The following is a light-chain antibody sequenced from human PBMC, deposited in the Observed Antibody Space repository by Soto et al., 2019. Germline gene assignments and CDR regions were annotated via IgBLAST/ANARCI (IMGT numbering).Light chain of an antibody. CDR2: DAS. V-gene: IGKV3-11*01. CDR3: QQRSTWPLT. J-gene: IGKJ4*01. Sequence: EIVVTQSPATPSLSPGERATLSCRASQSISSYLAWYQQKPGQAPRLLIYDASNRATGIPARFSGSGSGTDYTLTISSLEPEDFAVYYCQQRSTWPLTFGGGTKVEIK. CDR1: QSISSY.